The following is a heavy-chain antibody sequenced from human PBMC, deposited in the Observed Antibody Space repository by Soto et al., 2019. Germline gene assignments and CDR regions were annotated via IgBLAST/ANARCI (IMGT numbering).Heavy chain of an antibody. Sequence: SETLSLTCNVSGGSISFKNYFWGWVRQPPGKGLEWXGXXXXXXXXXXSPSLTGRVTVSLDTSKNQFYVSLSSVTAADTAVYYCAGYYCSSMNCPFDNWGQGVLVTVSS. V-gene: IGHV4-39*01. D-gene: IGHD2-2*01. CDR2: XXXXXXX. J-gene: IGHJ4*02. CDR3: AGYYCSSMNCPFDN. CDR1: GGSISFKNYF.